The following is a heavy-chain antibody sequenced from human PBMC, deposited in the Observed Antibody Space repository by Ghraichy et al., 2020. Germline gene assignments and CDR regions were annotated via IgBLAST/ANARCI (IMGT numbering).Heavy chain of an antibody. J-gene: IGHJ4*02. CDR3: ARDHGGNLRFDY. CDR2: ISSTSSYM. Sequence: GESLNISCAASGFTFNTYTMNWVRQAPGKGLEWVSSISSTSSYMYYADSVKGRFTISRDNAKNSLYLQMNSLRADDAAVYYCARDHGGNLRFDYWGQGTLVTVS. D-gene: IGHD4-23*01. CDR1: GFTFNTYT. V-gene: IGHV3-21*01.